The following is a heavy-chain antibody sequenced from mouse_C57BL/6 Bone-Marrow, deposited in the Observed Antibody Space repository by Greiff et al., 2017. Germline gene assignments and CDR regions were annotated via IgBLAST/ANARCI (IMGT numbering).Heavy chain of an antibody. V-gene: IGHV15-2*01. CDR3: ARGGVYDGYYDAMDY. CDR2: ILPSIGRT. J-gene: IGHJ4*01. CDR1: DSEVFPIAY. D-gene: IGHD2-3*01. Sequence: QVQLQQSGSELRSPGSSVKLSCKDFDSEVFPIAYMSWVRQKPGHGFEWIGGILPSIGRTIYGEKFEDKATLDADTLSNTAYLELNSLTSEDSAIYYCARGGVYDGYYDAMDYWGQGTSVTVSS.